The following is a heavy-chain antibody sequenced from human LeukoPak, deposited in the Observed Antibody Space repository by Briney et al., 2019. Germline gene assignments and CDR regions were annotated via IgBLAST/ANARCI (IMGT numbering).Heavy chain of an antibody. CDR2: ISSSSSTI. Sequence: GGSLRLSCAASGFTLSNYNMNWVRQAPGKGLEWVSYISSSSSTIYYADSVEGRFTISRDNAKNSLYLQMNSLRDEDTAVYYCASQYYDILTGYYTVDWGQGTLVTVSS. CDR3: ASQYYDILTGYYTVD. CDR1: GFTLSNYN. D-gene: IGHD3-9*01. V-gene: IGHV3-48*02. J-gene: IGHJ4*02.